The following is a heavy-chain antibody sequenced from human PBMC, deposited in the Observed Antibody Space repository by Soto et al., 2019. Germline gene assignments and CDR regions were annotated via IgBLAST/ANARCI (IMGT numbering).Heavy chain of an antibody. D-gene: IGHD3-10*01. J-gene: IGHJ6*02. CDR2: INHSGST. CDR3: ARGAELWFGPSGMDV. CDR1: GGSFSGYY. Sequence: SETLSLTCAVYGGSFSGYYWSWIRQPPGKGLEWIGEINHSGSTDYNPSLKSRVTISVDTSKNQFSLKLSSVTAADTALYYCARGAELWFGPSGMDVWGQGTTVTVSS. V-gene: IGHV4-34*01.